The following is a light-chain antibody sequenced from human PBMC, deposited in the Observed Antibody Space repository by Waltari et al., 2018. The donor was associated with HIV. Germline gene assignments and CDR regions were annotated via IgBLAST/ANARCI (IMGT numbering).Light chain of an antibody. CDR1: QGIRNY. J-gene: IGKJ3*01. CDR3: QQHNTYPLT. Sequence: DILLTQSPSLLFASVGDRVTISCRANQGIRNYLAWYQQRPGRAPKLLIFSASILQGGVPSRCSASGSGTQFILTINGLQPEDFATYFCQQHNTYPLTFGPGT. V-gene: IGKV1-9*01. CDR2: SAS.